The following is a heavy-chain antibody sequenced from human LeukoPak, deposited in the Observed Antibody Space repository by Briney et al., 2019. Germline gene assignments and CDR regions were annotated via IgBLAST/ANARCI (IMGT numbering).Heavy chain of an antibody. D-gene: IGHD1-26*01. CDR3: ARDLGSSTPDYFDY. CDR1: GFTFSSYW. J-gene: IGHJ4*02. V-gene: IGHV3-7*01. Sequence: GGSLRLSCAASGFTFSSYWMSWVRQAPGKGLEWAANIKQDGSEKYYVDSVKGRFTISRDNAKNSLYLQMNSLRAEDTAVYYCARDLGSSTPDYFDYWGQGTLVTVSS. CDR2: IKQDGSEK.